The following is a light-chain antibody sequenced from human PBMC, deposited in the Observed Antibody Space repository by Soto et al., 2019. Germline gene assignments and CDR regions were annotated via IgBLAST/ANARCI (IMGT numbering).Light chain of an antibody. CDR3: ASYAGSRTYV. V-gene: IGLV2-23*02. CDR1: SDIGNYNL. Sequence: QSVLTQPASVSGSPGQSVTMSCSGSDIGNYNLVSWYQHLPGRAPKLLIFEVTMRPSGISDRFSGSKSASTASLTISGLQAEDEGDYYCASYAGSRTYVFGSGTKV. J-gene: IGLJ1*01. CDR2: EVT.